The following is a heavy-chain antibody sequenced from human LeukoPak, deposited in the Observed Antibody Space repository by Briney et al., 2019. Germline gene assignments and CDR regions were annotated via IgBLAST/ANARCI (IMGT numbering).Heavy chain of an antibody. J-gene: IGHJ4*02. CDR1: GVTFRIYG. CDR2: ISGSGGTT. Sequence: GGTLRLSCAASGVTFRIYGMSWVRQAPGKGLEWVSGISGSGGTTNYAESVKGRFTISRDNAKNSLYLQMNSLRAEDTAVYYCVRSAKTFDYWGQGTLVTVSS. V-gene: IGHV3-23*01. CDR3: VRSAKTFDY.